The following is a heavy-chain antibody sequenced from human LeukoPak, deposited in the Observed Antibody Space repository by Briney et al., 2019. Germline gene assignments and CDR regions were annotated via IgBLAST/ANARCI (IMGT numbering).Heavy chain of an antibody. CDR2: ISGSGGST. J-gene: IGHJ1*01. CDR3: ASDITMVRGVFFQH. CDR1: GFTFSSYA. V-gene: IGHV3-23*01. Sequence: PGGSLRLSCAASGFTFSSYAMSWVRQAPGKGLEWVSAISGSGGSTYYADPVKGRFTISRDNSKNTLYLQMNSLRAEDTAVYYCASDITMVRGVFFQHWGQGTLVTVSS. D-gene: IGHD3-10*01.